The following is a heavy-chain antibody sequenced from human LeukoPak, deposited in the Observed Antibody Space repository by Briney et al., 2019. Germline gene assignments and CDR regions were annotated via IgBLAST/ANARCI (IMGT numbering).Heavy chain of an antibody. CDR3: AEGSITGTTGAAFDI. Sequence: SETLSLTCAVYGGSFSGYYWSWIRQPPGKGLEWIGEINHSGSTNYNPSLKSRVTISVDTSENQFSLKLSSVTAADTAVYYCAEGSITGTTGAAFDIWGQGTMVTVSS. D-gene: IGHD1-7*01. CDR1: GGSFSGYY. CDR2: INHSGST. V-gene: IGHV4-34*01. J-gene: IGHJ3*02.